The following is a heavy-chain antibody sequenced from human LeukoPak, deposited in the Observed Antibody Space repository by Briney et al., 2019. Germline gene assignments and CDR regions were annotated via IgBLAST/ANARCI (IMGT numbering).Heavy chain of an antibody. CDR2: INFDGSST. Sequence: PGGSLRLSCAASGFTFSSYWMHWVRQAPGKGLMWVSHINFDGSSTTYADSVKGRFTISRDNAKNTLYLHMNSLRAEDSAVYYCARDSYGEGIDYWGQGTLVTVSS. CDR3: ARDSYGEGIDY. J-gene: IGHJ4*02. D-gene: IGHD4-17*01. CDR1: GFTFSSYW. V-gene: IGHV3-74*01.